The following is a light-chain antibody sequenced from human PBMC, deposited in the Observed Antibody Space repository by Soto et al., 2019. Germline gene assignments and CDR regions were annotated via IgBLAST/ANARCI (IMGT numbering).Light chain of an antibody. CDR1: QSVSSSY. CDR2: DAS. V-gene: IGKV3-20*01. CDR3: QQYGSTET. J-gene: IGKJ2*01. Sequence: EIVLTQSPGTLTLSPGERATLSCRASQSVSSSYLAWYQQKPGQAPRLLIYDASSRATGIADMFSGSGSGTDFTLTISRLEPEDFAVYYCQQYGSTETFGQGTKLEIK.